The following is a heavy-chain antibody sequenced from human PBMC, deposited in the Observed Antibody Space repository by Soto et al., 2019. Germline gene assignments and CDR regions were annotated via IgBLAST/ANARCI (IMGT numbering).Heavy chain of an antibody. D-gene: IGHD3-22*01. V-gene: IGHV3-33*01. CDR1: GLTFRTYG. J-gene: IGHJ4*02. CDR2: IWSDGSNK. Sequence: GGSLRLSWLASGLTFRTYGMHWVRQAPGKGLEWVAGIWSDGSNKYYVDSVKGRFIISRDNSRSTLYLEMNSLRAEDTALYYCARDLSYYYESTGYYQQDYWGKGAPVTASS. CDR3: ARDLSYYYESTGYYQQDY.